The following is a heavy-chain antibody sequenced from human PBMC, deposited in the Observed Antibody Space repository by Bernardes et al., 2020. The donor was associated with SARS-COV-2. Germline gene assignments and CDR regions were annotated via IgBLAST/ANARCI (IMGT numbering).Heavy chain of an antibody. Sequence: GESLKISCKGSDYTFTNYWSGWVRQMPGKGLEWMGIIYPGDSDTKYSPSFQGRVTISADKSVNPAYLQWSSLKASDTAIYYCARRRYGDFGVDVWGQGTTVTVSS. CDR3: ARRRYGDFGVDV. V-gene: IGHV5-51*01. D-gene: IGHD4-17*01. J-gene: IGHJ6*02. CDR1: DYTFTNYW. CDR2: IYPGDSDT.